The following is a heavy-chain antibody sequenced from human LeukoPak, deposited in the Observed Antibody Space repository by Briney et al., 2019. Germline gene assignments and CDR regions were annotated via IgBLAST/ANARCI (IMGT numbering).Heavy chain of an antibody. CDR1: GFALSTSGMG. Sequence: GPAXXKPTQTLTLSCTYSGFALSTSGMGVGWMRQPPGKARERLSRIDWDDDKYYITSLKTRLTISNHTSKIQVVLTMTNMHPVDTATYYCARIPVGGSSSTFDYWGQGTLVTVSS. CDR3: ARIPVGGSSSTFDY. V-gene: IGHV2-70*11. J-gene: IGHJ4*02. CDR2: IDWDDDK. D-gene: IGHD6-13*01.